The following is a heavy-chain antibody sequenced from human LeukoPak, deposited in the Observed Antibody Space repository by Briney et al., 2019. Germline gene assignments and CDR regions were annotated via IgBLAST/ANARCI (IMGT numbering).Heavy chain of an antibody. CDR3: AREREMATISPLVY. D-gene: IGHD5-24*01. J-gene: IGHJ4*02. CDR1: GGTFSSYA. Sequence: SVKVSCKASGGTFSSYAISWVRQAPGQGLEWMGRIIPIFGIANYAQKFQGRVTITADKSTSTAYMELSSLRSEDTAVYHCAREREMATISPLVYWGQGTLVTVSS. CDR2: IIPIFGIA. V-gene: IGHV1-69*04.